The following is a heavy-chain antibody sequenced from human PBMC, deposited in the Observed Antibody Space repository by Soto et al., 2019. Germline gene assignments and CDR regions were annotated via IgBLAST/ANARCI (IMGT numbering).Heavy chain of an antibody. J-gene: IGHJ6*02. CDR3: AHSRCGGDCLQSYSSHYYYGMDV. Sequence: QITLKESGPSLVKPTQTLTLTCTFSGFSLSTGGVGVGWIRQPPGKALEWLALIYWDDDKRYSPSLRSRLTVPKDNSKNQVVLTMTNMDPVDTATYYCAHSRCGGDCLQSYSSHYYYGMDVWGQGTTVTVSS. CDR1: GFSLSTGGVG. D-gene: IGHD2-21*02. CDR2: IYWDDDK. V-gene: IGHV2-5*02.